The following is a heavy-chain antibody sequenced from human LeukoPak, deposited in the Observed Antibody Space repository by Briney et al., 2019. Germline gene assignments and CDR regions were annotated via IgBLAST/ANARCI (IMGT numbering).Heavy chain of an antibody. D-gene: IGHD2-2*01. CDR2: IYYSGST. Sequence: SETLSLTCTVSGGSISSYYWSWIRQPPGKGLEWIGYIYYSGSTSYNPSLKSRVTISVDTSKNQFSLKLSSVTAADTAVYYCARHGSVVVGPYGMDVWGQGTTVTVSS. J-gene: IGHJ6*02. CDR1: GGSISSYY. CDR3: ARHGSVVVGPYGMDV. V-gene: IGHV4-59*08.